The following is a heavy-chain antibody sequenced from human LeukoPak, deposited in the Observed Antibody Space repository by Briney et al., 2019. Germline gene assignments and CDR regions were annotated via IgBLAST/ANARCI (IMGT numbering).Heavy chain of an antibody. J-gene: IGHJ4*02. V-gene: IGHV3-7*01. D-gene: IGHD5-12*01. CDR1: GFTLSPYW. CDR3: ARDKIVATSYYFDY. CDR2: IKQDGSAQ. Sequence: GGSLRLSCAASGFTLSPYWMTWVRQAPGKGLEWVANIKQDGSAQHYVDSVKGRFTISRDNSKNTLYLQMNSLRAEDTAVYYCARDKIVATSYYFDYWGQGTLVTASS.